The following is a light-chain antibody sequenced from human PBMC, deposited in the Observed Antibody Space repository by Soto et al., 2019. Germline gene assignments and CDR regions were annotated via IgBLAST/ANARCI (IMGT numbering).Light chain of an antibody. V-gene: IGKV3-11*01. CDR3: HQRQSWPRT. J-gene: IGKJ1*01. CDR1: QYINTR. Sequence: EIVLTQSPATLSSFPGDRVTLSCRASQYINTRLAWYQHRPGQAPRLLIYQTSIRAAGIPARFSASGSGTDFTLTISDVQHEDFALYYCHQRQSWPRTFGQGTKADIK. CDR2: QTS.